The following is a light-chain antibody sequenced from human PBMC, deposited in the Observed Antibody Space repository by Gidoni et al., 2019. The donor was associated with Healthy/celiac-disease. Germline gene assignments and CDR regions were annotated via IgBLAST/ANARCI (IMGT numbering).Light chain of an antibody. J-gene: IGKJ3*01. CDR3: QQLNSYPR. CDR1: QGISSY. V-gene: IGKV1-9*01. CDR2: AAS. Sequence: IQLTQSPSSLSASVGDRVTITCRASQGISSYLDWYQQKPGKAPKLLIYAASTLQSGVPSRFSGSGSGTDFTLTISSLQPEDFATYYCQQLNSYPRFXPXTKVDIK.